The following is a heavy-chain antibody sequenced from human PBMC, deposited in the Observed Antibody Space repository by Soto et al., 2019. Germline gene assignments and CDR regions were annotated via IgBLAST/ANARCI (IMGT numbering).Heavy chain of an antibody. Sequence: SETLSLTCTASGGSITSSSHFWGWVRQPPGKGLEWIGTIYFTGNTYYTPSLKSRLTMSIDTSKNEFSLRLNSVTAADTAVYYCAGQTFTIAAASYGRSNWFDPWGPGSLVTVSS. CDR2: IYFTGNT. CDR3: AGQTFTIAAASYGRSNWFDP. J-gene: IGHJ5*02. V-gene: IGHV4-39*01. D-gene: IGHD6-25*01. CDR1: GGSITSSSHF.